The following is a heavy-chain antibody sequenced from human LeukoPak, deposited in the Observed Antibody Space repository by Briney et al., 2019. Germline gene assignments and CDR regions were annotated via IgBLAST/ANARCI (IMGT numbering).Heavy chain of an antibody. Sequence: PGGSLRLSCTASGFTFSTYAMSWVRQAPGEGLEWVSVISGSGDSTYSDSVKGRFTISRDNSKNTLHLQMSSLRAEDTALYYCVKDRCDRTTCPEVWGQGTLVTASS. CDR1: GFTFSTYA. D-gene: IGHD2-2*01. CDR3: VKDRCDRTTCPEV. CDR2: ISGSGDST. V-gene: IGHV3-23*01. J-gene: IGHJ4*02.